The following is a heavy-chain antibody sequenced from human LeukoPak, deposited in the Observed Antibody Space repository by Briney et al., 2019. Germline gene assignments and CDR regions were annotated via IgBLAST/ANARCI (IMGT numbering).Heavy chain of an antibody. CDR2: IQSDGSYT. D-gene: IGHD6-19*01. CDR3: ARGAAVAGTLDS. V-gene: IGHV3-74*01. CDR1: GFTFSSSW. J-gene: IGHJ4*02. Sequence: GGSLILSCAVSGFTFSSSWMHWVRQAPGKGLVWVSRIQSDGSYTNYADSLKGRFTISRDNSKNTLFLQMNNLRAEDTAVYYCARGAAVAGTLDSWGQGTLVTVSS.